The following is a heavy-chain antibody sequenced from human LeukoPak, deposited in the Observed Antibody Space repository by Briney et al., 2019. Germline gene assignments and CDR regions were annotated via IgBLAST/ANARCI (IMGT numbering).Heavy chain of an antibody. J-gene: IGHJ5*02. V-gene: IGHV1-2*02. CDR3: ARNRLVWHQLLSSWFDP. D-gene: IGHD2-2*01. CDR1: GHTFTGYY. Sequence: VASVKVSCRASGHTFTGYYMHWVRQAPGQGLEWMGWINPNSGGTNYAQKFQGRVTMTRDTSISTAYMGLSRLRSDDTAVYYCARNRLVWHQLLSSWFDPWGQGTLVTVSS. CDR2: INPNSGGT.